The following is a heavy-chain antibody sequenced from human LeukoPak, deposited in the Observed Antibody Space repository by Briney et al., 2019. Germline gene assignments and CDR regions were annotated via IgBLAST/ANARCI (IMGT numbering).Heavy chain of an antibody. D-gene: IGHD3-16*01. CDR2: ISAYNGNT. CDR1: GYTFTSYG. V-gene: IGHV1-18*01. J-gene: IGHJ4*02. CDR3: AFTLPSGGSYYFDY. Sequence: GASVKVSCKASGYTFTSYGIGWVRQAPGQGLEWMGWISAYNGNTNYAQKLQGRVTMTTDTSTSTAYMELRSLRSDDTAVYYCAFTLPSGGSYYFDYWGQGTLVTVSS.